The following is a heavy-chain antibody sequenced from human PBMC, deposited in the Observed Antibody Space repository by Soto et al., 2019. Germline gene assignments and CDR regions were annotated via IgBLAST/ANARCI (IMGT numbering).Heavy chain of an antibody. D-gene: IGHD2-2*03. CDR2: ISSSSSTI. J-gene: IGHJ6*02. Sequence: EVQVVESGGGLVQPGGSLRLSCAASGFTFSRYGMNWVRQAPGKGLEWVAYISSSSSTIYYADSVKGRFTISRDNAKNSLYLQMNSRRDEDTAVYYCARDGYCVSTTCYFLPDVWGQGTTVTVSS. CDR3: ARDGYCVSTTCYFLPDV. CDR1: GFTFSRYG. V-gene: IGHV3-48*02.